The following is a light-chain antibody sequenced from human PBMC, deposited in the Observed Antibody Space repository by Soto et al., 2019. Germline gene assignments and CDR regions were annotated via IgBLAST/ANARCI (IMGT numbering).Light chain of an antibody. CDR1: SSDVGSYNL. J-gene: IGLJ1*01. CDR2: EVC. Sequence: QSALTQPASVSGSPGQSITISCTGTSSDVGSYNLVSWYQQHPGKAPKLMIYEVCKRPSVVSNRFSGSKSGNTASLTISGLQAEDEADYYCCSYAGSSTSYVFGTGTKVTVL. V-gene: IGLV2-23*02. CDR3: CSYAGSSTSYV.